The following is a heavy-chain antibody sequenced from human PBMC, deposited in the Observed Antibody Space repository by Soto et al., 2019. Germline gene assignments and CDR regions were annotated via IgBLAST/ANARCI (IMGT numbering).Heavy chain of an antibody. J-gene: IGHJ4*01. CDR2: IYPGDSDI. Sequence: PGESLNISCKVSGYSFTSYWIGWVRQMPGKGLEWMGIIYPGDSDIRYSPSFQGQVTISADKSISTAYLQWSSLKASDTAMYYCARHAYGYNNYYFDYWGHGTLVTVSS. CDR1: GYSFTSYW. CDR3: ARHAYGYNNYYFDY. D-gene: IGHD4-4*01. V-gene: IGHV5-51*01.